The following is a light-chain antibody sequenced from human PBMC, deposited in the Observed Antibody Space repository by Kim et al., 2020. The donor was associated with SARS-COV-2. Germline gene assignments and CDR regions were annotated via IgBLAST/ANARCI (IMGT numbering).Light chain of an antibody. J-gene: IGLJ2*01. CDR1: SLRSYY. Sequence: SYELTQDPAVSVALGQTVRITCQGDSLRSYYASWYQQKPGQAPVLVIYGKNNRPSGIPDRFSGSSSGNTASLNITGAQAEDEADYYCNSRDSSGNQVFGGGTQLTVL. CDR3: NSRDSSGNQV. CDR2: GKN. V-gene: IGLV3-19*01.